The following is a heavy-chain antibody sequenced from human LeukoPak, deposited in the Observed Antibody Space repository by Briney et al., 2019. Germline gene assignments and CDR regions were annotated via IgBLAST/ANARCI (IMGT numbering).Heavy chain of an antibody. CDR1: GGTFSSYA. Sequence: GASVKVSCKASGGTFSSYAISWVRQAPGQGLEWMGRIIPILGIANYAQKLQGRVTMTTDTSTSTAYMELRSLRSDDTAVYYCARVGGDFWSGPYYFDYWGQGTLVTVSS. J-gene: IGHJ4*02. D-gene: IGHD3-3*01. V-gene: IGHV1-69*04. CDR3: ARVGGDFWSGPYYFDY. CDR2: IIPILGIA.